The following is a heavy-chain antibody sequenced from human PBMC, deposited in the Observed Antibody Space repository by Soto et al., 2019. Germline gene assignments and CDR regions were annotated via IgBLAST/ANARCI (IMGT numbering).Heavy chain of an antibody. CDR3: ARSSDVVSPWGGWVDP. Sequence: QVQLVESGGGVVQPGRSLRLSCAASGFTFSSYAMHWVRQAPGKGLEWVAVISYDGSNKYYADSVKGRFTISRDNSKNTLYLQMNSLRAEDTAVYYCARSSDVVSPWGGWVDPWGQGTLVTVSS. V-gene: IGHV3-30-3*01. J-gene: IGHJ5*02. D-gene: IGHD3-16*01. CDR1: GFTFSSYA. CDR2: ISYDGSNK.